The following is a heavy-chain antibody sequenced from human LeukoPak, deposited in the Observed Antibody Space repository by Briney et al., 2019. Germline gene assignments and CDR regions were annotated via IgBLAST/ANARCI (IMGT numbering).Heavy chain of an antibody. CDR1: GGSISSYY. J-gene: IGHJ4*02. D-gene: IGHD4-11*01. V-gene: IGHV4-59*08. CDR3: ARFPYSNYDNSDY. Sequence: SETLSLTCAVSGGSISSYYWSWIRQPPGKGLEWIGYIYYSGSTNYNPSLKSRVTISVDTSKNQFSLKLSSVTAADTAVYYCARFPYSNYDNSDYWGQGTLVAVSS. CDR2: IYYSGST.